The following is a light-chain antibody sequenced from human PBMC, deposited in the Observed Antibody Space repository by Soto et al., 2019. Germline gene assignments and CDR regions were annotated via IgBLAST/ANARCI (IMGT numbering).Light chain of an antibody. V-gene: IGKV3-20*01. CDR2: DAS. J-gene: IGKJ4*01. CDR1: QGVSSSD. Sequence: EIVLPQSPGTLSLSPGESATLSCRASQGVSSSDLAWYQQKDGQPPRLLIYDASSRATGVPARFSGSGSGTDFTLTISRLEPEDFAVYYCQQYGCSPHTFGGGTMLEIK. CDR3: QQYGCSPHT.